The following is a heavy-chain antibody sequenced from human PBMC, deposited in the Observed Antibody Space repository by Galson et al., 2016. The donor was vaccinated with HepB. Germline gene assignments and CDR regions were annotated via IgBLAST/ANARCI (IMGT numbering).Heavy chain of an antibody. Sequence: SLRLSCAGSGFSFVAYDMNWVRQAPGKGLEWVANINNDGVEKNYAGSVKGRFTISRDNAKSTLYVQMDSLRAEDTALYYCAKAPMDRETAATFDYWGQGTLVTVSS. V-gene: IGHV3-7*01. CDR3: AKAPMDRETAATFDY. CDR2: INNDGVEK. J-gene: IGHJ4*02. D-gene: IGHD2-15*01. CDR1: GFSFVAYD.